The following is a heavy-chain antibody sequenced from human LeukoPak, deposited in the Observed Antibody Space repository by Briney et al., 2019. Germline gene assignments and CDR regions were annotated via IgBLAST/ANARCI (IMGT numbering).Heavy chain of an antibody. CDR1: GYIFTGYY. CDR3: ARDYNYYFDY. Sequence: ASVKVSCKASGYIFTGYYMHWVRQAPGQGLEWMGWINPNSGGTNYAQKFQDRVTMTTDTSITTAYMELSRLRSDDTAVYYCARDYNYYFDYWGQGTLVTVSS. V-gene: IGHV1-2*02. D-gene: IGHD3-10*01. CDR2: INPNSGGT. J-gene: IGHJ4*02.